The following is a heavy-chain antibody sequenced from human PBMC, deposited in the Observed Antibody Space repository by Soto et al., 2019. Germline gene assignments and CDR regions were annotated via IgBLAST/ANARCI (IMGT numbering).Heavy chain of an antibody. V-gene: IGHV4-39*01. CDR1: GGSISSSSYY. J-gene: IGHJ4*02. CDR2: IYYSGST. D-gene: IGHD6-19*01. Sequence: QLQLQESGPGLVKPSETLSLTCTVSGGSISSSSYYWGWIRQPPGKGLEWIGSIYYSGSTYYNPSLKSRVTISVDTSKNQFSLKLSSVTAADTAVYYCARLTSPSGWHKLGTFDYWGQGTLVTVSS. CDR3: ARLTSPSGWHKLGTFDY.